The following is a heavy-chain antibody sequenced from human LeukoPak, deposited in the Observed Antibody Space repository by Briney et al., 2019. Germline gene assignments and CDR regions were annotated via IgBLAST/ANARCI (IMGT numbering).Heavy chain of an antibody. J-gene: IGHJ4*02. CDR2: ISSTSNTI. CDR1: GFTFSTYS. Sequence: GGSLRLSCAASGFTFSTYSMNWVRQAPGKGLEWVSYISSTSNTIYYADSVKGRFTISIDNAKNSLYLQMNSLRDEDTDVYYCARERAPGDYWGQGTLVTVSS. V-gene: IGHV3-48*02. CDR3: ARERAPGDY.